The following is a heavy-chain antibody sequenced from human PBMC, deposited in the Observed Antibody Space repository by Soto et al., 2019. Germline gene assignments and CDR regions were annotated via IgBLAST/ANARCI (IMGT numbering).Heavy chain of an antibody. CDR1: GYTLTELS. J-gene: IGHJ6*02. Sequence: ASVKVSCKVSGYTLTELSMHWVRQAPGKGLEWMGGFDPISGTTYYTQKFQGRVTITADEPTSTAFMELSSLKSEDTAVFYCARGYCSGGNCYSGMDVWGQGTMVTVSS. CDR3: ARGYCSGGNCYSGMDV. CDR2: FDPISGTT. V-gene: IGHV1-24*01. D-gene: IGHD2-15*01.